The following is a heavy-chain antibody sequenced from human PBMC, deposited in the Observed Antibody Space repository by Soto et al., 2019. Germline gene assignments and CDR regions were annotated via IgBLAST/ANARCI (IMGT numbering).Heavy chain of an antibody. CDR2: ISGSGGST. D-gene: IGHD3-22*01. Sequence: GSQRLSSAASGFTFSSYAMSWVRQAPGKGLEWVSAISGSGGSTYYADSVKGRFTISRDNSKNTLYLQMNSLRAEDTAVYYCAKDLYDSSGYYLYYFDYWGQGTLVTVSS. J-gene: IGHJ4*02. CDR1: GFTFSSYA. V-gene: IGHV3-23*01. CDR3: AKDLYDSSGYYLYYFDY.